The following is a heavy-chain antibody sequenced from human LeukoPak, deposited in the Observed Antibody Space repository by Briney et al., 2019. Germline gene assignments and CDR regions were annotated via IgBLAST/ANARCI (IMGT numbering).Heavy chain of an antibody. J-gene: IGHJ4*02. V-gene: IGHV4-39*01. D-gene: IGHD6-19*01. CDR1: GGSIRSSWFH. CDR2: IYYSGST. Sequence: SETLSLSCTVSGGSIRSSWFHWGRQPPAPGLGRGWVWSIYYSGSTYYNASLKSRGTISVDTSKNQFSMKLNSVTAADTAVYFCARQVVAVAGTGYFDYWGQGTLVTVSS. CDR3: ARQVVAVAGTGYFDY.